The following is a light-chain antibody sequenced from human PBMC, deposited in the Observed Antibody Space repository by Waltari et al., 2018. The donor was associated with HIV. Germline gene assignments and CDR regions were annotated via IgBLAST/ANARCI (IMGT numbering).Light chain of an antibody. CDR1: NIGSKS. J-gene: IGLJ3*02. Sequence: SYVLTQPPSVSVAPGKTARIICGGNNIGSKSVHWYQQKPGQAPVLVIYYDSDRPSGIPERFSGSNSGSTATLTISRVEAGDEADYYCQLWDSSSDHPVFGGGTKLTVL. CDR2: YDS. CDR3: QLWDSSSDHPV. V-gene: IGLV3-21*04.